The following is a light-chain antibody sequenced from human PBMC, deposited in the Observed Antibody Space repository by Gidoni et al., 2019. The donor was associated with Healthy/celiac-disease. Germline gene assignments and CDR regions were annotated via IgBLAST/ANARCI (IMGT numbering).Light chain of an antibody. CDR3: QRYYSYPPYT. CDR1: QGISSY. Sequence: AIRMTQSPSSFSASTGDRVPITCRASQGISSYLAWYQQKPGKAPKLLIYAAYTLQSGVPSRFSGSGSGTDFTLTISCLQSEDFATYCCQRYYSYPPYTFGQGTKLEIK. V-gene: IGKV1-8*01. CDR2: AAY. J-gene: IGKJ2*01.